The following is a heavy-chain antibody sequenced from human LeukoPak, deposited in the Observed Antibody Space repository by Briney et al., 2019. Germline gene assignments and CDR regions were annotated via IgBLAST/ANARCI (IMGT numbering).Heavy chain of an antibody. V-gene: IGHV3-7*03. CDR2: IKQDGSEK. CDR1: GFTFSSYW. D-gene: IGHD5-24*01. J-gene: IGHJ4*02. Sequence: GGSLRLSCAASGFTFSSYWMSWVRQAPGKGLEWVANIKQDGSEKYYVDSVKGRFIISRDNSKNTVYLQMNSLSAEDAAVYYCVKDDGWVQYANWGQGTLVTVSS. CDR3: VKDDGWVQYAN.